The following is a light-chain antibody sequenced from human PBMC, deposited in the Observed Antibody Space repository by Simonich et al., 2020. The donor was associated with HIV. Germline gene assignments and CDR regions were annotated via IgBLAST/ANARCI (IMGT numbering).Light chain of an antibody. CDR1: QSVSRY. V-gene: IGKV3-20*01. J-gene: IGKJ5*01. CDR2: DAS. Sequence: EIVLTQSPATLSLSPGERATLSCRASQSVSRYLAWYQQKPGQAPRLLIYDASSRATGIPDRFSGSGSGTDFTLTISRLEPEDFAVYYCQQYGSSRGTFGQGTRLEIK. CDR3: QQYGSSRGT.